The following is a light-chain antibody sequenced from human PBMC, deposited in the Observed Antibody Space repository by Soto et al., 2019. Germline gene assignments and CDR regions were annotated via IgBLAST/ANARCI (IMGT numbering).Light chain of an antibody. Sequence: QSVLTHPPSVSGVPGQRVTISCTGRSSNIGAGYDVHWYQQLPGTAPKLLIYGNSNRPSGVPDRFSGSKSGTSASLAITGLQAEDEADYYCQSYDSSLSGVVFGGGTKVTVL. CDR1: SSNIGAGYD. CDR2: GNS. V-gene: IGLV1-40*01. CDR3: QSYDSSLSGVV. J-gene: IGLJ2*01.